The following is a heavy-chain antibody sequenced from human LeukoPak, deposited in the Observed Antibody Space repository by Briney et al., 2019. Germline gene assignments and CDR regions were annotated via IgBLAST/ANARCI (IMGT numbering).Heavy chain of an antibody. CDR2: IYYSGST. J-gene: IGHJ4*02. CDR3: ARGRDSYDSSGAFDY. CDR1: GGSVSSGSYY. Sequence: SETLSLTCTVSGGSVSSGSYYWSWIRQPPGKGLEWIGYIYYSGSTNYNPSLKSRVTISVDTSKNQFSLKLSSVTAADTAVYYCARGRDSYDSSGAFDYWGQGALVTVSS. D-gene: IGHD3-22*01. V-gene: IGHV4-61*01.